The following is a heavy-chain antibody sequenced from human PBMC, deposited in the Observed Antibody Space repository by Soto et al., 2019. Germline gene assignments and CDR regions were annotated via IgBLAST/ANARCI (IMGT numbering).Heavy chain of an antibody. Sequence: EVQLVESGGGLVQPGGSLRLSCAASGFTFSSYWMSWVRQAPEKGLEWVANIKQDGSEKYYVDSVKGRFTISRDNAKNSLYLQMNSLRAEDTAVYYCARGGSDYSNYFWFDPWGQGTLVTVSS. V-gene: IGHV3-7*01. CDR3: ARGGSDYSNYFWFDP. J-gene: IGHJ5*02. CDR2: IKQDGSEK. D-gene: IGHD4-4*01. CDR1: GFTFSSYW.